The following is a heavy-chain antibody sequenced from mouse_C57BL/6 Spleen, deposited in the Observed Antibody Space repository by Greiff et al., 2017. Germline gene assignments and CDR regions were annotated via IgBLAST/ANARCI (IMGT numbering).Heavy chain of an antibody. J-gene: IGHJ1*03. D-gene: IGHD2-4*01. Sequence: VQLQQSGAELVRPGASVKLSCKASGYTFTDYYINWVKQRPGQGLEWIARIYPGSGNTSYNEKFKGKATLTAEKSSSTAYMQLSSLTSEDSAVYFCAIYYDYDWYFDVWGTGTTVTVSS. CDR1: GYTFTDYY. CDR2: IYPGSGNT. CDR3: AIYYDYDWYFDV. V-gene: IGHV1-76*01.